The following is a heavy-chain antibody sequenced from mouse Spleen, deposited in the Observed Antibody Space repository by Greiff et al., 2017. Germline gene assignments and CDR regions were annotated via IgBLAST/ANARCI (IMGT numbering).Heavy chain of an antibody. V-gene: IGHV1-55*01. D-gene: IGHD1-1*01. CDR3: ARPYYYGSSFFDY. Sequence: VQLQQPGAELVKPGASVKMSCKASGYTFTSYWITWVKQRPGQGLEWIGDIYPGSGSTNYNEKFKSKATLTVDTSSSTAYMQLSSLTSEDSAVYYCARPYYYGSSFFDYWGQGTTLTVSS. J-gene: IGHJ2*01. CDR1: GYTFTSYW. CDR2: IYPGSGST.